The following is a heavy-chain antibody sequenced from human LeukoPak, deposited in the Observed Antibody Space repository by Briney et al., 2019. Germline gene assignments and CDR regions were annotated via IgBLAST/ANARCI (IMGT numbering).Heavy chain of an antibody. V-gene: IGHV3-7*04. Sequence: PGGSLRLSCAASGFTFSNSWMSWVRQAPGNGLEWVANIKQDGSDKYYVESVKGRFTISRDNVKNSLYLQMNSLRVEDTAVYYCARGRPTTVPTRRSAFDIWGQGTMVTVSS. CDR3: ARGRPTTVPTRRSAFDI. D-gene: IGHD4-17*01. CDR2: IKQDGSDK. J-gene: IGHJ3*02. CDR1: GFTFSNSW.